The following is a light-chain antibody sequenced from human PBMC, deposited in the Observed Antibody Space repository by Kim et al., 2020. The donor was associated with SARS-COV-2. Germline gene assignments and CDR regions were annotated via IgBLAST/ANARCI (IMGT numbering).Light chain of an antibody. CDR2: DAS. J-gene: IGKJ4*01. V-gene: IGKV3-11*01. Sequence: EIVLTQSPATLSLSPGERATLSCRASQSVSTYLAWYQQKPGQAPRLLIYDASNRATAIPARFSGNGSGTDFTLTISSLEPEDFAVYYCQQRSNWPLTFGGGTKVDIK. CDR3: QQRSNWPLT. CDR1: QSVSTY.